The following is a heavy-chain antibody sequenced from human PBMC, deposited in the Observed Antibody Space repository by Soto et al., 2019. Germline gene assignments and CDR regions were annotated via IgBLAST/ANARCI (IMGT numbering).Heavy chain of an antibody. J-gene: IGHJ5*02. CDR3: ARDAPYDSSGYYYGWFDP. CDR2: ISAYNGNT. D-gene: IGHD3-22*01. V-gene: IGHV1-18*04. Sequence: GASVKVSCKASGYTFTSYGISWVRQAPGQGLEWMGRISAYNGNTYYAQKLQGRVTMTTDTSTSTAYMELRSLRSDDTAVYYCARDAPYDSSGYYYGWFDPWGQGTLVTVSS. CDR1: GYTFTSYG.